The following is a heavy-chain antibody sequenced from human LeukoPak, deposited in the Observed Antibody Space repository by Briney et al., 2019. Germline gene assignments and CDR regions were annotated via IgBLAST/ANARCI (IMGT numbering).Heavy chain of an antibody. J-gene: IGHJ3*02. CDR1: GGTFSSYA. Sequence: GASVTVSCKASGGTFSSYANTWVRQAPGPGLEWMGRIIPIFGIANYAQKFQGRVTITADKSTSTAYMELSSLRSEDTAVYYCARDREYYYDSSGYYNDAFDIWGQGTMVTVSS. D-gene: IGHD3-22*01. CDR3: ARDREYYYDSSGYYNDAFDI. CDR2: IIPIFGIA. V-gene: IGHV1-69*04.